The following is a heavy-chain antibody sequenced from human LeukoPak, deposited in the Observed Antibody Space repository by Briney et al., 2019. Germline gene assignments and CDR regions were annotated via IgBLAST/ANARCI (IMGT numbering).Heavy chain of an antibody. V-gene: IGHV3-7*01. CDR1: GLTFSSYW. CDR3: ARERRFLEWLPHYYYYYYMDV. Sequence: GGSLRLSCAASGLTFSSYWMSWVRQAPGKGLEWVANIKQDGSEKYYVDSVKGRFTISRDNAKNSLYLQMNSLRAEDTAVYYCARERRFLEWLPHYYYYYYMDVWGKGTTVTVSS. D-gene: IGHD3-3*01. CDR2: IKQDGSEK. J-gene: IGHJ6*03.